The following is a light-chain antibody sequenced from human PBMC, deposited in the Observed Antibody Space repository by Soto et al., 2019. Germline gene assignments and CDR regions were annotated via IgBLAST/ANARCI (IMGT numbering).Light chain of an antibody. CDR1: SSDVGGYDS. J-gene: IGLJ2*01. CDR2: EVT. CDR3: SSYAGSNNLV. Sequence: QSALTQPPSASGSPGQSVTISCTGSSSDVGGYDSVSWYQQYPGKAPKLMIYEVTKRPSGVPDRFSGSKSGNTASLTVSGLQAEDEADYYCSSYAGSNNLVFGGGTKLTVL. V-gene: IGLV2-8*01.